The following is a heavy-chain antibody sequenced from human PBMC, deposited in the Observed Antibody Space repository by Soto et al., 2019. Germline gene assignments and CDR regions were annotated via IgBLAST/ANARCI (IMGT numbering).Heavy chain of an antibody. J-gene: IGHJ5*02. CDR3: ARVGAASGWFDP. Sequence: QVQLQESGPGLVKPSETLSLTCTVSGGSISSYYWTWIRQPAGKGLEWIGRIYTSGSTNYNPSLKSRVTVSVDTSKNQFPLKVSTVTGADTAVYSCARVGAASGWFDPWGQGTLVTVSS. D-gene: IGHD3-16*01. CDR1: GGSISSYY. CDR2: IYTSGST. V-gene: IGHV4-4*07.